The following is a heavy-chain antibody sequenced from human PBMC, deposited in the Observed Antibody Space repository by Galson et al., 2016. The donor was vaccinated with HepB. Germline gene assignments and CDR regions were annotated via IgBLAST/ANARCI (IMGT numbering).Heavy chain of an antibody. CDR2: ISDDGSDK. D-gene: IGHD2-2*01. CDR1: GFTFSSYL. J-gene: IGHJ5*02. CDR3: ARPGRLCSSISCYSWCDP. Sequence: SLRLSCAASGFTFSSYLMYWVRQAPGKGLEWVAIISDDGSDKNYADSVKGRFTISRDNSQNTLFLQMNSLRVEDTVVYYCARPGRLCSSISCYSWCDPWGQGTLVTVSA. V-gene: IGHV3-30*04.